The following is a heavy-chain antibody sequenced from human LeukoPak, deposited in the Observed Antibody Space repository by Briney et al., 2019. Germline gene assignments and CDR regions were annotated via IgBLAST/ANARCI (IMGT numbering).Heavy chain of an antibody. CDR1: GFTFDDYA. D-gene: IGHD7-27*01. CDR2: ISWNSGSI. CDR3: AKDIRTGDQPDAFDI. Sequence: GGSLRLSCAASGFTFDDYAMHWVRQAPGKGLEWVSGISWNSGSIGYADSVKSRFTISRDNAKNSLYLQMNSLRAEDTALYYCAKDIRTGDQPDAFDIWGQGTVVTVSS. J-gene: IGHJ3*02. V-gene: IGHV3-9*01.